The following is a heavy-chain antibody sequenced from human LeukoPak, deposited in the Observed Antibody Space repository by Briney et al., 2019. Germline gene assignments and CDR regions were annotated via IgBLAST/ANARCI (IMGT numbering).Heavy chain of an antibody. CDR3: AKDAVMYYDFWSCYYFSSYYFDY. CDR1: GFTFSSYA. J-gene: IGHJ4*02. V-gene: IGHV3-23*01. D-gene: IGHD3-3*01. Sequence: GGSLRLSCAASGFTFSSYAMSWVRQAPGKGLEWVSAISGSGGSTYYADSVKGRFTISRDNSKNTPYLQMNSLRAEDTAVYYCAKDAVMYYDFWSCYYFSSYYFDYWGQGTLVTVSS. CDR2: ISGSGGST.